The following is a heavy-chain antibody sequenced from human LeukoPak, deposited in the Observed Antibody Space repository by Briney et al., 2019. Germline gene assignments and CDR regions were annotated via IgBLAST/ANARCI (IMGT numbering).Heavy chain of an antibody. CDR2: IKQDGSDK. CDR1: GFHFTTYW. Sequence: GSLSLSCGVSGFHFTTYWMTWVRQAPGKGLEWVANIKQDGSDKNYVDSVKGRFTISRDNAKKLLYLQMNSLRVEDTAIYYCARDLPDVLTGYSDNAFDIWGQGTMVTVSS. V-gene: IGHV3-7*03. J-gene: IGHJ3*02. CDR3: ARDLPDVLTGYSDNAFDI. D-gene: IGHD3-9*01.